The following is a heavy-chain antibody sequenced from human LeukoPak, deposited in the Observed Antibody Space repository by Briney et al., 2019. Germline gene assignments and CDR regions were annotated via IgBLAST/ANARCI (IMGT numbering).Heavy chain of an antibody. Sequence: PSETLSLTGTVSGGSTSSGSYYWSWIRQPAGKGLEWIGRIYTSGSTNYNPSLKSRVTISVDTSKNQFSLKLSSVTAADTAVYYCASIAVAGTSAVYWGQGTLVTVSS. V-gene: IGHV4-61*02. CDR2: IYTSGST. J-gene: IGHJ4*02. CDR3: ASIAVAGTSAVY. CDR1: GGSTSSGSYY. D-gene: IGHD6-19*01.